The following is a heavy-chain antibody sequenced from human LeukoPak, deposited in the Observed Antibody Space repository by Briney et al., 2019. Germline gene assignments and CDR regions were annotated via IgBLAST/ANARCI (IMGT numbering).Heavy chain of an antibody. CDR2: FDPEDGET. Sequence: ASVKVSCKVSGYTLTELSMHWVRQAPGKGLEWMGGFDPEDGETIYAQKFQGRVTMTEDTSTDTAYMELSGLRSEDTAVYYCATVGTQYNWNRDAFDIWGQGTMVTVSS. CDR1: GYTLTELS. D-gene: IGHD1-20*01. V-gene: IGHV1-24*01. CDR3: ATVGTQYNWNRDAFDI. J-gene: IGHJ3*02.